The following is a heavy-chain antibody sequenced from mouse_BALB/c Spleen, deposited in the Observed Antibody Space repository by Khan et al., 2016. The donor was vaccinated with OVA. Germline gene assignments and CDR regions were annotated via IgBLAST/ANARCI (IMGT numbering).Heavy chain of an antibody. J-gene: IGHJ4*01. V-gene: IGHV2-6-1*01. CDR1: GFSLTNYG. CDR3: ARQPYYHYNIMDY. CDR2: IWNDGNT. D-gene: IGHD2-10*01. Sequence: VQLQESGPGLVAPSQSLSITCTISGFSLTNYGVHWVRQPPGEGLEWLVVIWNDGNTAYNSALKSRLTISKDNSKSQVFLKMNSLQTDDTAMYFCARQPYYHYNIMDYWGQGTSVTVSS.